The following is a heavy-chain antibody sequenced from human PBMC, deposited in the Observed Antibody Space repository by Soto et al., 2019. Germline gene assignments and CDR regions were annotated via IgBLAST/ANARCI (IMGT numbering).Heavy chain of an antibody. V-gene: IGHV3-53*01. CDR2: IFSAGMT. Sequence: PGGSLRLSCAPSGFTVKGNYVGWARQASGKGMEWVSIIFSAGMTYYTDSVKGRFTISKDISKNTLSLQMNSLRVDDTAVYFCAGAYTYNYDFDYWGLGIRVTVSS. D-gene: IGHD3-16*01. CDR1: GFTVKGNY. CDR3: AGAYTYNYDFDY. J-gene: IGHJ4*02.